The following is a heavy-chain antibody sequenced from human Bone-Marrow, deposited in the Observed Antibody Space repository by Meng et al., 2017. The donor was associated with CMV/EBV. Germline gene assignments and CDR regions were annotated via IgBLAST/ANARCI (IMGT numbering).Heavy chain of an antibody. J-gene: IGHJ4*02. CDR2: IWYDGSNK. Sequence: GGSLRLSCAASGFTFSSYGMHWVRQAPGKGLEGVAVIWYDGSNKYYADSVKGRFTISRDNSKNTLYLQMNSLRAEDTAVYYCTTDLAQWLVQGYWGQGTLVTVSS. V-gene: IGHV3-33*01. CDR3: TTDLAQWLVQGY. D-gene: IGHD6-19*01. CDR1: GFTFSSYG.